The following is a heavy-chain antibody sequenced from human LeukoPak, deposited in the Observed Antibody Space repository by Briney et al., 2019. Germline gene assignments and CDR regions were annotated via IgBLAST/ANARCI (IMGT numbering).Heavy chain of an antibody. CDR3: ARDPPRHYDILTGYGDY. Sequence: ASVKVSCKASGHTFSSYGISWVRQAPGQGLEWMGWISSYNGNTNYAQKFQGRVTMTTDTSTSTAYMEVRSLRSDDTAVYYCARDPPRHYDILTGYGDYWGQGTLVTVSS. D-gene: IGHD3-9*01. CDR1: GHTFSSYG. CDR2: ISSYNGNT. V-gene: IGHV1-18*01. J-gene: IGHJ4*02.